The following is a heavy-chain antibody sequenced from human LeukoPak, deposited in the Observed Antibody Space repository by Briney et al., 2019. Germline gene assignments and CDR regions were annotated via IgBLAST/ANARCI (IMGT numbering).Heavy chain of an antibody. J-gene: IGHJ4*02. CDR2: ISYDGSNK. CDR3: ARLGARQMLEY. D-gene: IGHD4-17*01. CDR1: GFTFSSYA. V-gene: IGHV3-30-3*01. Sequence: GGSLRLSCAASGFTFSSYAMHWVRQAPGKGLEWVAVISYDGSNKYYADSVKGRFTISKDNSKNTPYLQMNSLRAEDTAVYYCARLGARQMLEYWGQGTLVTVSS.